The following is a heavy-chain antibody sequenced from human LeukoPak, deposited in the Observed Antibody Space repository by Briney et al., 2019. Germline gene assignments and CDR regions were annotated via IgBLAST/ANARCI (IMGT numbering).Heavy chain of an antibody. CDR2: IYYSGST. V-gene: IGHV4-59*02. Sequence: KPSETLSLTCTVSDGSVSSYYWSWIRQPPGKGLEWIGDIYYSGSTNYNPSLKSRVTISVDTSTNQFSLKLTSVTAADTAVYYCVRANYFDYWGQGTLVTVSS. CDR1: DGSVSSYY. J-gene: IGHJ4*02. CDR3: VRANYFDY.